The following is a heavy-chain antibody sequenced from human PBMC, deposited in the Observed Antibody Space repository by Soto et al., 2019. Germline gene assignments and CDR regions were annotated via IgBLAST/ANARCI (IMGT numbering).Heavy chain of an antibody. J-gene: IGHJ4*02. CDR2: IYYSGST. CDR3: ARSPHFDWLLSPGYFDY. V-gene: IGHV4-59*01. CDR1: GGSICSYY. D-gene: IGHD3-9*01. Sequence: SETLSLTCTVSGGSICSYYWSWIRQPPGKGLEWIGYIYYSGSTNYNPSLKSRVTISVDTSKNQFSLKLSSVTAADTAVYYCARSPHFDWLLSPGYFDYWGQGTLVTVSS.